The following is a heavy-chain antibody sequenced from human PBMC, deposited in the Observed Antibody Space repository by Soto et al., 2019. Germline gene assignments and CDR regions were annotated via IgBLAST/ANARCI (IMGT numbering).Heavy chain of an antibody. V-gene: IGHV4-34*01. CDR1: GGSFSGYY. CDR3: ARGFRPQGDNPVSIVVVPAKRYYYYYMDV. Sequence: SETLSLTCAVYGGSFSGYYWSWIRQPPGKGLEWIGEINHSGSTNYNPSLKSRVTISVDTSKNQFSLKLSSVTAADTAVYYCARGFRPQGDNPVSIVVVPAKRYYYYYMDVWGKGTTVTVSS. J-gene: IGHJ6*03. D-gene: IGHD2-2*01. CDR2: INHSGST.